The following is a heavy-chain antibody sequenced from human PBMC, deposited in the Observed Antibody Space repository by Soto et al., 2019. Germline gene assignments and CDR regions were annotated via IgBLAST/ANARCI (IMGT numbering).Heavy chain of an antibody. CDR1: GFTFSSYA. CDR2: ISGGGGST. J-gene: IGHJ6*02. Sequence: EVQLLESGGGLVQPGGSLRLSCAASGFTFSSYAMSWVRQAPGKGLEWISAISGGGGSTYYADSVKGRFTISRDNSKNTLYLQMNSLRAEDTAVYYWAKDRGGANFYGMDVWGQGTTVSVSS. D-gene: IGHD1-26*01. CDR3: AKDRGGANFYGMDV. V-gene: IGHV3-23*01.